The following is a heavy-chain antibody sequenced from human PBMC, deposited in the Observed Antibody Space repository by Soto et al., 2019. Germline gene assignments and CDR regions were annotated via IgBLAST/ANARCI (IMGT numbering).Heavy chain of an antibody. CDR3: ARGVDDYIWGSYRYESRYFDY. CDR2: IYYSGST. CDR1: GGSMRSGGYY. J-gene: IGHJ4*02. D-gene: IGHD3-16*02. Sequence: SSETLALTSTVSGGSMRSGGYYWSWIRQHPGKGLEWIGYIYYSGSTYYNPSLKSRVTISVDTSKNQFSLKLSSVTAADTAVYYCARGVDDYIWGSYRYESRYFDYWGQGTLVTVSS. V-gene: IGHV4-31*03.